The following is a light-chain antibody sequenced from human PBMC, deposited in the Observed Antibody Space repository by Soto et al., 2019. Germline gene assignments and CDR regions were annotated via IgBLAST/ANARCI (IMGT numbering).Light chain of an antibody. CDR1: SSDVGSYNL. J-gene: IGLJ1*01. CDR2: EGS. Sequence: QSALTQPAPVSGSPGQSITISCTGTSSDVGSYNLVSWYQQHPGKAPKLMIYEGSKRPSGVSNRFSGSKSGNTASLTISGLQAEDEAEYYCSSYTNINTRACVFGTGTKLTVL. CDR3: SSYTNINTRACV. V-gene: IGLV2-14*02.